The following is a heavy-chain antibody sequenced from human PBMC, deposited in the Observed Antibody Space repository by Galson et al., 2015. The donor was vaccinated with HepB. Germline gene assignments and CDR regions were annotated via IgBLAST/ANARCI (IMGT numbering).Heavy chain of an antibody. V-gene: IGHV3-15*01. CDR1: GFTFSNAW. CDR2: IKSKTDGGTT. Sequence: SLRLSCAASGFTFSNAWMSWVRQAPGKGLEWVGRIKSKTDGGTTDYAAPVKGRFTISRDDSKNTLYLQMNSLKTEDTAVYYCTTEAGFWSGYSFDYWGQGTLVTVSS. D-gene: IGHD3-3*01. CDR3: TTEAGFWSGYSFDY. J-gene: IGHJ4*02.